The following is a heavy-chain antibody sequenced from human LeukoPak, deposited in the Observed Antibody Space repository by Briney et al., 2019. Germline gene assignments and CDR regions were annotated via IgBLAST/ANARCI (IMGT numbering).Heavy chain of an antibody. V-gene: IGHV1-2*02. CDR2: INPNSGDT. Sequence: ASVKVSFKASGYTFTDYYMHWVRQAPGQGLEYVGWINPNSGDTNHAQIFQGRVTLTRDTSISTAYMELSSLRSDDSALYYCAGEYCSGGTCRQGFDYWGQGTLVTVSS. CDR1: GYTFTDYY. D-gene: IGHD2-15*01. CDR3: AGEYCSGGTCRQGFDY. J-gene: IGHJ4*02.